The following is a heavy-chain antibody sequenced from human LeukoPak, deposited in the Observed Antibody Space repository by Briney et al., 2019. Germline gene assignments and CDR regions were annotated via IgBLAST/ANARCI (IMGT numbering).Heavy chain of an antibody. CDR2: ISSSSSYI. J-gene: IGHJ5*02. D-gene: IGHD1-20*01. V-gene: IGHV3-21*01. CDR1: GFTFSSYS. Sequence: GGSLRLSCAASGFTFSSYSMNWVRQAPGKGLEWVSSISSSSSYIYYADSVEGRFTISRDNAKNSLYLQMNSLRAEDTAVYYCARKVDLTGTSRCWFDPWGQGTLVTVSS. CDR3: ARKVDLTGTSRCWFDP.